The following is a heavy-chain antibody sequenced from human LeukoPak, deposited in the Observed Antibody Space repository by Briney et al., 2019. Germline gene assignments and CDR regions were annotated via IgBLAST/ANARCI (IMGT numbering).Heavy chain of an antibody. Sequence: GGSLRLSCAASGFTFSSFSMNWVRQAPGKGLEWVSYISISSSTIYYADSVKGRFTISRDNAKNSLYLQMNSLRVEDTAVYHCARGLQPDYWGQGTLVTVSS. CDR2: ISISSSTI. CDR1: GFTFSSFS. CDR3: ARGLQPDY. J-gene: IGHJ4*02. V-gene: IGHV3-48*01. D-gene: IGHD2-15*01.